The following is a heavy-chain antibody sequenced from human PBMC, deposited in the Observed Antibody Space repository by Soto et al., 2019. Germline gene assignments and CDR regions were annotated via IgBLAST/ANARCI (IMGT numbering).Heavy chain of an antibody. CDR3: RRSSRYSTDV. Sequence: SETLSLTCTVSGASIRSGAYWGWIRQPPGKGPEWIGSIYSIGNTYYNPSLKSGVTISADTSKNQFSLNLISVTAADTAVYYCRRSSRYSTDVWGQGITVTVSS. V-gene: IGHV4-38-2*02. J-gene: IGHJ6*02. CDR1: GASIRSGAY. D-gene: IGHD6-19*01. CDR2: IYSIGNT.